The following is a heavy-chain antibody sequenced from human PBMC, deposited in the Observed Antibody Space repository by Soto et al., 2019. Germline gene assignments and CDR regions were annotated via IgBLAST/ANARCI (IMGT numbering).Heavy chain of an antibody. J-gene: IGHJ4*02. CDR2: ISPGTGST. V-gene: IGHV3-23*01. CDR3: ATCATHCYLHY. CDR1: GFTFSNFS. Sequence: QPGGSLRLSCEASGFTFSNFSMTWVRQAPGKGLEWVSAISPGTGSTYYADSVKGRFTISRDNSKNTLYLQMNTLRAEDTAVYYCATCATHCYLHYWGPGTLVTVSS.